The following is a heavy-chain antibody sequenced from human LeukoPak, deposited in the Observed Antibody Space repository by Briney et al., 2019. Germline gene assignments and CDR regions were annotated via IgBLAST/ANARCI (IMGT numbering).Heavy chain of an antibody. D-gene: IGHD1-26*01. V-gene: IGHV3-21*01. CDR1: GFTFSSYE. J-gene: IGHJ4*02. Sequence: PGGSLRLSCAASGFTFSSYEMNWVRQAPGKGLEWVSSISSSSNYIYYADSVKGRFTISRDNAKNSLYLQMTSLRAEDTAVYYCARASGSFFDYWGQGTLVTVSS. CDR3: ARASGSFFDY. CDR2: ISSSSNYI.